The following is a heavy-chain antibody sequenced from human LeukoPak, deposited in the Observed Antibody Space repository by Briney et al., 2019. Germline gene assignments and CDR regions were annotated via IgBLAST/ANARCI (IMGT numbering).Heavy chain of an antibody. D-gene: IGHD6-6*01. V-gene: IGHV1-18*01. Sequence: GASVKVSCKASGYTFTSYGISWVRQAPGQGLEWMGWISAYNGNTNYAQKPQGRVTMTTDTSTSTAYMELRSLRSDDTAVYYCARTPKYSSSPVRSNWFDPWGQGTLVTVSS. CDR1: GYTFTSYG. J-gene: IGHJ5*02. CDR2: ISAYNGNT. CDR3: ARTPKYSSSPVRSNWFDP.